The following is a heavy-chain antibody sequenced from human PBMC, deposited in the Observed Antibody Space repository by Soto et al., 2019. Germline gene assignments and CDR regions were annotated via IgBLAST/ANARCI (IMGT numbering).Heavy chain of an antibody. CDR2: ISFDGNDK. CDR3: ARGGGFCGGDCYKGGIDY. D-gene: IGHD2-21*02. J-gene: IGHJ4*02. V-gene: IGHV3-30-3*01. CDR1: GFTFSPYT. Sequence: QVQLVESGGGVVQPGRSLRLSCAASGFTFSPYTMHWVRQAPGKGLEWVAVISFDGNDKFYADSVKGRFTISRDNSKNTLYLPMNSMRAEDTAVYYCARGGGFCGGDCYKGGIDYWGKGTLVTVSS.